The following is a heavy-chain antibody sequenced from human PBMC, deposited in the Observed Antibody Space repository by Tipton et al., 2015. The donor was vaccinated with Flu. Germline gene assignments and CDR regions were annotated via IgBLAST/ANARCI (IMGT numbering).Heavy chain of an antibody. V-gene: IGHV5-51*03. Sequence: VQLVQSGAEVTEPGKSLKISCRASGYILSSDYIGWVRQMPGKGLEWMGIIYPGESRATYSPSFEGQVTFSVDKSINTAYLYWSSLKASDTAMYYCVRPYISYGIPAAVFFELWGQGTLVTVSS. CDR2: IYPGESRA. CDR3: VRPYISYGIPAAVFFEL. J-gene: IGHJ4*02. CDR1: GYILSSDY. D-gene: IGHD2-2*01.